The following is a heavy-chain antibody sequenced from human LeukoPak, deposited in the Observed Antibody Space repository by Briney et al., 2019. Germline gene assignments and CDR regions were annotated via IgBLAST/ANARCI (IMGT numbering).Heavy chain of an antibody. CDR1: GGTFSSYT. Sequence: GASVKVSCKASGGTFSSYTISWVRQAPGQGLEWMGRIIPILGIANYAQKFQGRVTITADKSTSTAYMELSSLRSEGTAVYYCARTFRDGYSDYWGQGTLVTVSS. CDR3: ARTFRDGYSDY. V-gene: IGHV1-69*02. D-gene: IGHD5-24*01. J-gene: IGHJ4*02. CDR2: IIPILGIA.